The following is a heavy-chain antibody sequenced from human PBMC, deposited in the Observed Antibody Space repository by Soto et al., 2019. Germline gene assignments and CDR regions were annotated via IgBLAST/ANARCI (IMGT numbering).Heavy chain of an antibody. CDR2: IYPADSDT. J-gene: IGHJ6*02. CDR1: GYSFSNYW. V-gene: IGHV5-51*01. Sequence: GESLKISCKGSGYSFSNYWIAWVRQMPGKGLEWMGIIYPADSDTRYSPSFQGQVTISADKYISTAYLQWSSLKASDTAMYYCARQSHDNSGGGYYYYGLDVWGLGTTVTVSS. CDR3: ARQSHDNSGGGYYYYGLDV. D-gene: IGHD2-15*01.